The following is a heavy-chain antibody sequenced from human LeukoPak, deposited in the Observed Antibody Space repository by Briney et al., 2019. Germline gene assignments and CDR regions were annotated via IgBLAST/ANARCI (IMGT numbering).Heavy chain of an antibody. Sequence: GGSLRLSCAGSGFTSSSYWMSWVRQAPGKGLEWVANIKQDGSEKYYVDSMKGRFTISRDNAKNSLDLQMNSLRAEDTAVYYCARYGGASWFDTWGQGTLVTVSS. V-gene: IGHV3-7*01. CDR3: ARYGGASWFDT. CDR2: IKQDGSEK. J-gene: IGHJ5*02. CDR1: GFTSSSYW. D-gene: IGHD4/OR15-4a*01.